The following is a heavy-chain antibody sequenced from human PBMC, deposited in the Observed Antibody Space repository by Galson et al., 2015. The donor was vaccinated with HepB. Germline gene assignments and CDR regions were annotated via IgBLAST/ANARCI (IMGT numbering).Heavy chain of an antibody. CDR1: GGSISSYY. V-gene: IGHV4-59*08. Sequence: ETLSLTCTVSGGSISSYYWSWIRQPPGKGLEWIGYIYYSGSTNYNPSLKSRVTIPVDTSKNQFSLKLSSVTAADTAVYYYARHPPYGYSKVYYFDYWGQGTLVTVSS. D-gene: IGHD5-18*01. CDR2: IYYSGST. CDR3: ARHPPYGYSKVYYFDY. J-gene: IGHJ4*02.